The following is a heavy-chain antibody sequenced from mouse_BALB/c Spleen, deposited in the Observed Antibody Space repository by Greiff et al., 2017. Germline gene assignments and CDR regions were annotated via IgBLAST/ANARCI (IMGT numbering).Heavy chain of an antibody. CDR2: IRNKANGYTT. Sequence: EVQRVESGGGLVQPGGSLRLSCATSGFTFTDYYMSWVRQPPGKALEWLGFIRNKANGYTTEYSASVKGRFTISRDNSQSILYLQMNTLRAEDSATYYCARNYRYDGAMDYWGQGTSVTVSS. J-gene: IGHJ4*01. V-gene: IGHV7-3*02. CDR1: GFTFTDYY. D-gene: IGHD2-14*01. CDR3: ARNYRYDGAMDY.